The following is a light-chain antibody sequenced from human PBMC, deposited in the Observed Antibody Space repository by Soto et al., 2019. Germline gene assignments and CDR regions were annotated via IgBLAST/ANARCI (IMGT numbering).Light chain of an antibody. Sequence: QSVLTQTPSASGTPGQRVTISCSGSSSNIGSNYVYWYQQLPGTAPKLLIHRNNQRPSGVPDRFSGSKSGTSASLAISGLRSEDEADYYCAAWDDSLSGRYVFGTGPKPPS. CDR2: RNN. CDR3: AAWDDSLSGRYV. V-gene: IGLV1-47*01. CDR1: SSNIGSNY. J-gene: IGLJ1*01.